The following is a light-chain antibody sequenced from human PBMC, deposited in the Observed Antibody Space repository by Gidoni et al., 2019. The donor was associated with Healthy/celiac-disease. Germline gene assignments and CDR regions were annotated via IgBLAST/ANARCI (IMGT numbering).Light chain of an antibody. CDR3: QQRSNWPSLT. CDR2: DAS. Sequence: EIVLTQSPATLSLSPGERATLSCRASQSVSSYLAWYQQKPIQAPRLLIYDASNRATGIPARFSGSGSGTDFTLTISSLEPEDFAVYYCQQRSNWPSLTFXGXTKVEIK. V-gene: IGKV3-11*01. J-gene: IGKJ4*01. CDR1: QSVSSY.